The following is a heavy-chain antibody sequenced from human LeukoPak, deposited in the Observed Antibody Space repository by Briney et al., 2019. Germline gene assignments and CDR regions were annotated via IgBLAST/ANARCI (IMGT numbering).Heavy chain of an antibody. CDR3: ARKWSSTGNDAFDV. D-gene: IGHD1-26*01. J-gene: IGHJ3*01. Sequence: GASVKVSCKASGGTFSSYAISWVRQAPGQGLEWMGRIIPILGTANYAQKFQGRVTITADESTSTAYMELSSLRSEDTAVYYCARKWSSTGNDAFDVWGQGTMVIVSS. V-gene: IGHV1-69*11. CDR2: IIPILGTA. CDR1: GGTFSSYA.